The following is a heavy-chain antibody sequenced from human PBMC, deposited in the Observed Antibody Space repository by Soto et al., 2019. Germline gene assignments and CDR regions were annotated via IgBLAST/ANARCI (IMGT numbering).Heavy chain of an antibody. Sequence: EWLALIYWDDDKRYSPSLKSRLTITKDTSKNQVVLTMTNMDPVDTATYYCAHSYDFWSGYSDGPFDYWGQGTLVTVSS. V-gene: IGHV2-5*02. J-gene: IGHJ4*02. D-gene: IGHD3-3*01. CDR3: AHSYDFWSGYSDGPFDY. CDR2: IYWDDDK.